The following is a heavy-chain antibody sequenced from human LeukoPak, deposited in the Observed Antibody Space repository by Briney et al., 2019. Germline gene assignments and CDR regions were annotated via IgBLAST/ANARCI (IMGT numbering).Heavy chain of an antibody. J-gene: IGHJ5*02. Sequence: SQTLSLTCTVSGGSISSGDYYWSWIRKPPGKGLEWIEYIYYSGSTYNNPSMKSRVTIRVNTAKNEFAQKLSYVAAADTAVYYCARGDIRFDPWGQGTLVTVSS. CDR3: ARGDIRFDP. CDR1: GGSISSGDYY. CDR2: IYYSGST. V-gene: IGHV4-30-4*08.